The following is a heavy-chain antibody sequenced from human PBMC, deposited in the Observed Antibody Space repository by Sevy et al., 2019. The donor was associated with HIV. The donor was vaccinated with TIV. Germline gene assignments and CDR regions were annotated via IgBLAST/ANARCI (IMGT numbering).Heavy chain of an antibody. CDR1: GFTFGDYA. Sequence: GGSLRLSCTASGFTFGDYAMSWFRQAPGKGLEWVGFIRSKAYGGTTDYAASVKGRFTISRDDSKSIAYLQMNSLKTEDTAVYYCTRGSYSSSWAHIYFDYWGQGTLVTVSS. J-gene: IGHJ4*02. CDR2: IRSKAYGGTT. CDR3: TRGSYSSSWAHIYFDY. D-gene: IGHD6-13*01. V-gene: IGHV3-49*03.